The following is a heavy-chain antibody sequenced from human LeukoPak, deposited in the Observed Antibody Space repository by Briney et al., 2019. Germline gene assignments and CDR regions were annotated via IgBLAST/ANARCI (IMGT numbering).Heavy chain of an antibody. CDR3: ARGGYSYGYIDY. D-gene: IGHD5-18*01. J-gene: IGHJ4*02. Sequence: GGSLRLSCAASGFSFSSYAMSWVRQAPGEGLEWVSGLSDSGGNTIYADSVKGRFTISRDNSKNTLYLQMNSLRAEDTAVYYCARGGYSYGYIDYWGQGTLVTVSS. V-gene: IGHV3-23*01. CDR1: GFSFSSYA. CDR2: LSDSGGNT.